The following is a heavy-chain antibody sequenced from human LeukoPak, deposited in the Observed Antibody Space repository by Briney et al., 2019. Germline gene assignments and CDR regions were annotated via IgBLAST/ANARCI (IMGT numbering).Heavy chain of an antibody. Sequence: PGGSLRLSCAASGFTFSSYSMNWVRQAPGKGLEWVSSISSSSSYIYYADSVKGRFTIPRDNAKNSLYLQMNSLRAEDTAVYYCASLGFGEASIDYWGQGTLVTVSS. J-gene: IGHJ4*02. CDR2: ISSSSSYI. D-gene: IGHD3-10*01. CDR3: ASLGFGEASIDY. V-gene: IGHV3-21*01. CDR1: GFTFSSYS.